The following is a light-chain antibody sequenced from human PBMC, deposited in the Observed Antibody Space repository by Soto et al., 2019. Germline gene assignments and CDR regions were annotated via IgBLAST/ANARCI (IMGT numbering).Light chain of an antibody. J-gene: IGLJ3*02. Sequence: QSALTQPASVSGSPGQSITISCTGTSSDVGSYNLVSWYQQHPGKAPKLMIYEGSKRPSGVSNRFSGSKCGNTASLTISGLQAEDEADYYCCSYAGSSTLWVFGGGTKPTVL. V-gene: IGLV2-23*01. CDR1: SSDVGSYNL. CDR3: CSYAGSSTLWV. CDR2: EGS.